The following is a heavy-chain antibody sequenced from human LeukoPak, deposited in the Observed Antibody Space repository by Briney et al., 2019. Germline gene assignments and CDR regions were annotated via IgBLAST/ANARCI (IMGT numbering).Heavy chain of an antibody. CDR2: ISGSGGST. V-gene: IGHV3-23*01. Sequence: GGSLRLSCAASGFTFSSYAMSWVRQAPGKGLEWVSAISGSGGSTFYADSVKGRFTISRDNSKNTLYLQMNSLRAEDTAVYYCAKPSKYGNFFDYWGQGTLVTVSS. CDR1: GFTFSSYA. CDR3: AKPSKYGNFFDY. J-gene: IGHJ4*02. D-gene: IGHD2-2*01.